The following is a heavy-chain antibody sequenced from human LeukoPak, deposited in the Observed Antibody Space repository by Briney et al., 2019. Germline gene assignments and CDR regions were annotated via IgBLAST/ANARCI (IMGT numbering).Heavy chain of an antibody. D-gene: IGHD3-3*01. CDR2: ISGSGGST. J-gene: IGHJ4*02. CDR1: GFTFSSYA. V-gene: IGHV3-23*01. Sequence: PGGSLRLSCAASGFTFSSYAMSWVRQAPGKGLEWVSAISGSGGSTYYADSVKGRFTISRDNSKNTLYLQMNSLRAEDTAVHYCAKDHLITIFGVVIPHPFDYWGQGTLVTVSS. CDR3: AKDHLITIFGVVIPHPFDY.